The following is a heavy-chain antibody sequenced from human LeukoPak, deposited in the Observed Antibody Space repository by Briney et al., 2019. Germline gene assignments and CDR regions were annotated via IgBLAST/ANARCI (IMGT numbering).Heavy chain of an antibody. J-gene: IGHJ4*02. CDR2: FYESDKT. CDR1: GCTFSIYA. D-gene: IGHD6-19*01. V-gene: IGHV3-23*01. Sequence: PGGSLRLSCAASGCTFSIYAMTWVRQAPGKGLEWVSTFYESDKTDYADSVKGRFTISRDTSKNMLYLQMNSLRAEDTAIYYCAKRGAGSGGLHFWGQGTLVTVSS. CDR3: AKRGAGSGGLHF.